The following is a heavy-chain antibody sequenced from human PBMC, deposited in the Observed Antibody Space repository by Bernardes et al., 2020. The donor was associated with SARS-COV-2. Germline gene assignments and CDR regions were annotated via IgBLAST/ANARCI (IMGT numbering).Heavy chain of an antibody. J-gene: IGHJ6*02. Sequence: ASVKVSCKASGYTFTGYYIHWVRQAPGQGLEWMGWINPNSCGTNYAQKFQGRVTMTRDTSISTAYMELSRLRSDDTAVYYCALPPTNYDRYGMDVWGQGTTVTVSS. CDR2: INPNSCGT. V-gene: IGHV1-2*02. CDR1: GYTFTGYY. D-gene: IGHD3-22*01. CDR3: ALPPTNYDRYGMDV.